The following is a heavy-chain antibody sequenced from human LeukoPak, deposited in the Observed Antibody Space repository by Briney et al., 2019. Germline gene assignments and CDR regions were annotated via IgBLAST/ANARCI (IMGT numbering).Heavy chain of an antibody. J-gene: IGHJ3*02. D-gene: IGHD3-9*01. CDR2: IYYSGST. CDR1: GGSISSYY. CDR3: ARDRPYDILTGYGAFDI. Sequence: SETLSLTCTVSGGSISSYYWSWIRQPPGKGLEWIGYIYYSGSTNYNPSLKSRVTISVDTSKNQFSLKLSSVTAADTAVYYCARDRPYDILTGYGAFDIWGQGTMVTVSS. V-gene: IGHV4-59*01.